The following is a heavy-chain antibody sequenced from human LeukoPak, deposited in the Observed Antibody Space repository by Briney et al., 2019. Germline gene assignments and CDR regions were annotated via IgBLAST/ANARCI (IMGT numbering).Heavy chain of an antibody. CDR1: GFTFNIYN. V-gene: IGHV3-23*01. D-gene: IGHD2-21*01. J-gene: IGHJ4*02. CDR3: AKAPVTACRGAYCYPFDY. Sequence: GGSLRLSCAASGFTFNIYNMNWVRQAPGKGLEWVSAISDSGNTYHADSVKGRFTISRDSSKNTLFLQMNRLRPEDAAVYYCAKAPVTACRGAYCYPFDYWGQGTLVTVSS. CDR2: ISDSGNT.